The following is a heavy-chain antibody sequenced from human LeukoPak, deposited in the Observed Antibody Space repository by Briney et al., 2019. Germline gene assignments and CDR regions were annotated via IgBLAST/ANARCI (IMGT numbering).Heavy chain of an antibody. CDR1: GFTFNTYS. CDR3: ARIQEYYYYYMDV. V-gene: IGHV3-48*01. J-gene: IGHJ6*03. Sequence: SGGSLRLSCAASGFTFNTYSMTWVRQAPGKGLEWVSYIGRNTSIKYHADSVKGRFTISRDNAKNSLYLQMNSLRVEDTAVYYCARIQEYYYYYMDVWGKGTTVTVSS. CDR2: IGRNTSIK.